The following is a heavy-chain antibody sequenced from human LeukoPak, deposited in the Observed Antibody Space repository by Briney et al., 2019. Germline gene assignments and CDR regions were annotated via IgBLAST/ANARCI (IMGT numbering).Heavy chain of an antibody. V-gene: IGHV3-21*05. CDR1: GFTFSSYS. CDR2: ISSSSSYI. D-gene: IGHD1-26*01. CDR3: ASRIVGTPDYFDY. J-gene: IGHJ4*02. Sequence: GGSLRLSCAASGFTFSSYSMNWVRQAPGKGLEWVSYISSSSSYIYYADSVKGRFTISRDNAKNSLYLQLNSLRVEDTAVYYCASRIVGTPDYFDYWGQGTLVTVSS.